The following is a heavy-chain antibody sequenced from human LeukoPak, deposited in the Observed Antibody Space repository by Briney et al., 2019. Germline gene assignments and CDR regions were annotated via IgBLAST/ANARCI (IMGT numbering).Heavy chain of an antibody. Sequence: GGSLRLSCAAAGFTFSSYAMSWVRQAPGKGLEWVSAVSSSGGSTNYADYVKGQFTISRDNPKNTVYLHMNNLRAEDTAVYYCAKEGRKTGNTYGYEFDSWGQGTLVTVSS. J-gene: IGHJ4*02. CDR3: AKEGRKTGNTYGYEFDS. CDR2: VSSSGGST. D-gene: IGHD5-18*01. CDR1: GFTFSSYA. V-gene: IGHV3-23*01.